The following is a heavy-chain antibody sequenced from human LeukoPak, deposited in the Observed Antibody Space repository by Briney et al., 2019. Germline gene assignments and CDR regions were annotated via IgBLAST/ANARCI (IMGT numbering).Heavy chain of an antibody. J-gene: IGHJ4*02. CDR3: AKTPDGELLMTYFDY. D-gene: IGHD1-26*01. CDR2: ISSSGSTI. CDR1: GFIFSDYY. V-gene: IGHV3-11*04. Sequence: GGSLRLSCAASGFIFSDYYMSWIRQAPGKGLEWVSYISSSGSTIYYADSVKGRFTISRDNAKNSLYLQMNSLRAEDTAVYYCAKTPDGELLMTYFDYWGQGTLVTVSS.